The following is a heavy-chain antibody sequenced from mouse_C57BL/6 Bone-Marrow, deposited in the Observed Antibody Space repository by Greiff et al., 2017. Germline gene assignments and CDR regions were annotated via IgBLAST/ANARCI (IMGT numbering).Heavy chain of an antibody. Sequence: QVHVKQPGAELVKPGASVKMSCKASGYTFTSYWITWVKQRPGQGLEWIGDIYPGSGSTNYNEKFKSKATLTVDTSSSTAYMQLSSLTSEDSAVYYCSRVWLRRDYYAMDYWGQGTSVTVSS. CDR1: GYTFTSYW. V-gene: IGHV1-55*01. CDR3: SRVWLRRDYYAMDY. D-gene: IGHD2-2*01. J-gene: IGHJ4*01. CDR2: IYPGSGST.